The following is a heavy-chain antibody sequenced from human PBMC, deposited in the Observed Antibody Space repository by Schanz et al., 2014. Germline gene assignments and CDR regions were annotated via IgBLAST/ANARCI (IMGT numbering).Heavy chain of an antibody. D-gene: IGHD2-15*01. CDR3: AKTPREYCNYDNCPNWFDS. J-gene: IGHJ5*01. Sequence: VQLVESGGGVVQPGRSLRLSCAASGITFSSHSFNWVRQAPGKGLEWISYITYNGGTIYYADSVKGRFTISRDNAKNSLYLEMNSLRAEDTAVYYCAKTPREYCNYDNCPNWFDSWGQGTLVTASS. CDR2: ITYNGGTI. V-gene: IGHV3-48*01. CDR1: GITFSSHS.